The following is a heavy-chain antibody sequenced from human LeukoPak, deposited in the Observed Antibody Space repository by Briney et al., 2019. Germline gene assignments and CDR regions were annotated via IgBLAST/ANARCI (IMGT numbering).Heavy chain of an antibody. CDR3: ARDRSGYYDSSGYNHDAFDI. CDR2: INPSGGST. D-gene: IGHD3-22*01. Sequence: ASVKVSCKASGYTFTSYYMHWVRQAPGQGLEWMGIINPSGGSTSYAQKFQGRVTMTRDTSTSTVYMELSRLRSDDTAVYYCARDRSGYYDSSGYNHDAFDIWGQGTMVTVSS. CDR1: GYTFTSYY. J-gene: IGHJ3*02. V-gene: IGHV1-46*01.